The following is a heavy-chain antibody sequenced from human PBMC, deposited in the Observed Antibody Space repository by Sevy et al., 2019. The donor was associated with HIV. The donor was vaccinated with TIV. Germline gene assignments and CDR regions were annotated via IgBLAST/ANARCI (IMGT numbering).Heavy chain of an antibody. CDR3: ARFGSYRLSYYGMDV. J-gene: IGHJ6*02. Sequence: GESLKISCKGAGYSFTNYWIGWVRQMPGKGLEWMGSIYPGDSDTRYSPSFQGQVTISADKSISTAYLQWSSLRASDTAMYYCARFGSYRLSYYGMDVWGQGTTVTVSS. V-gene: IGHV5-51*01. D-gene: IGHD2-15*01. CDR2: IYPGDSDT. CDR1: GYSFTNYW.